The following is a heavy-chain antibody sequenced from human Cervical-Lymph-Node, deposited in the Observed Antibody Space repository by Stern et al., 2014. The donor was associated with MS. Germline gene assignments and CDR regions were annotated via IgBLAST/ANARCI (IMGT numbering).Heavy chain of an antibody. CDR1: GFTFNDYA. CDR2: IGWNSGSI. CDR3: AKDMGAGLGHTWRAFDS. Sequence: EVQLVESGGGLVQPGRSLRLSCEASGFTFNDYAMHWVRQAPGKGLECVSGIGWNSGSIGYADSVKGRFTTSRDTAWRSLYLQMDGLRPEDTAVYYCAKDMGAGLGHTWRAFDSWGQGILVSVSS. V-gene: IGHV3-9*01. D-gene: IGHD3-16*01. J-gene: IGHJ4*02.